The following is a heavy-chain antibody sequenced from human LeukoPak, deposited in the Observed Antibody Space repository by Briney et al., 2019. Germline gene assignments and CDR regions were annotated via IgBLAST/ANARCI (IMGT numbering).Heavy chain of an antibody. CDR1: GFRFSDYS. D-gene: IGHD5-24*01. CDR2: IGISSGNT. J-gene: IGHJ4*02. CDR3: ARDYKYAFDN. V-gene: IGHV3-48*01. Sequence: GGSLRLSCAASGFRFSDYSMNWVRQAPGKGLEWVSYIGISSGNTNYADSVKGRFTISGDKAKNSLYLQINSLRVEDTAVYYCARDYKYAFDNWGQGTLVTVSS.